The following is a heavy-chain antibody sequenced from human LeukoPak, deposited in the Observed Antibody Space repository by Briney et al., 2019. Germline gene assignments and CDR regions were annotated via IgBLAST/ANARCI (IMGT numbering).Heavy chain of an antibody. D-gene: IGHD5-24*01. CDR2: IYYSGST. CDR3: ARGRDGYNMD. CDR1: GGSVSSYY. J-gene: IGHJ4*02. V-gene: IGHV4-59*02. Sequence: SETLSLTCTVSGGSVSSYYWSWIRQPPGKGLEWIGYIYYSGSTNYNPSLKSRVTISVDTSKNQFSLKLSSVTAADTAVYYCARGRDGYNMDWGQGTLVTVSS.